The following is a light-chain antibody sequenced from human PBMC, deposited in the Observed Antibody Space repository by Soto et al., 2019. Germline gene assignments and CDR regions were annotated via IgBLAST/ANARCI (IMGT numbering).Light chain of an antibody. Sequence: DIQVTQSPSAMSASVGDRVTITCRASQDISHYLAWFQQKPGKVPKRLIFAVSNLESGVPSRFRGSGSGTEFTLTITSLQPEDFATYYCQQSNSFPYTFGQGTKLEI. V-gene: IGKV1-17*03. CDR3: QQSNSFPYT. CDR2: AVS. CDR1: QDISHY. J-gene: IGKJ2*01.